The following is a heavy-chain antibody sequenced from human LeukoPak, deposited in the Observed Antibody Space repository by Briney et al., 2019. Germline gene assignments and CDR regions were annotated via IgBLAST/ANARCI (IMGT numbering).Heavy chain of an antibody. J-gene: IGHJ5*02. Sequence: SETLSLTCTVSGGSISSYYWSWIRQPAGKGLERIGRIYTSGSTNYNPSLKSRVTMSVDTSKNQFSLKLSSVTAAGTAVYYCARVLLWFGESRFDPWGQGTLATVSS. CDR3: ARVLLWFGESRFDP. CDR2: IYTSGST. CDR1: GGSISSYY. D-gene: IGHD3-10*01. V-gene: IGHV4-4*07.